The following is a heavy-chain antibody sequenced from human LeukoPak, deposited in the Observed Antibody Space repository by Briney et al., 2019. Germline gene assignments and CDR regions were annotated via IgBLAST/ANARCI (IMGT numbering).Heavy chain of an antibody. Sequence: PGRSLRLSCAASGFTFSSYGMHWVRQAPGKGLEWVAVMSYDGSNKYYADSVKGRFTISRDNSKNTLYLQMNSLRAEDTAVYYCAKDAGSYCSSTSCYYDYWGQGTLVTVSS. CDR3: AKDAGSYCSSTSCYYDY. CDR1: GFTFSSYG. CDR2: MSYDGSNK. J-gene: IGHJ4*02. V-gene: IGHV3-30*18. D-gene: IGHD2-2*01.